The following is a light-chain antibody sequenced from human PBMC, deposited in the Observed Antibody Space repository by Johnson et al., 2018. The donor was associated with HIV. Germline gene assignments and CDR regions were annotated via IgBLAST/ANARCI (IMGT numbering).Light chain of an antibody. CDR1: RSNIGNNY. J-gene: IGLJ1*01. CDR3: GTWDSSLSAAYV. CDR2: ENN. V-gene: IGLV1-51*02. Sequence: QSVLTQPPSVSAAPGQKVTISCSGSRSNIGNNYVSWYQQLPGTAPKLLIYENNKRPSGIPDRFYGSKSGTSATLGITGLQTGDEADYYCGTWDSSLSAAYVFGTGTKVTVL.